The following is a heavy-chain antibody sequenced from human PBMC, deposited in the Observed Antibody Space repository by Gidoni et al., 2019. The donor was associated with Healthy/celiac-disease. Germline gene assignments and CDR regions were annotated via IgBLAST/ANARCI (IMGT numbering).Heavy chain of an antibody. V-gene: IGHV3-48*03. D-gene: IGHD5-18*01. CDR2: ISSSGSTI. CDR1: GFTFSSYE. Sequence: EVQLVESGGGLVQPGGSLRLSCAASGFTFSSYEMNWVRQAPGKGLEWVSYISSSGSTIYYADSVKGRFTISRDNAKNSLYLQMNSLRAEDTAVYYCARGGRGYSYGLKRDVWGQGTTVTVSS. J-gene: IGHJ6*02. CDR3: ARGGRGYSYGLKRDV.